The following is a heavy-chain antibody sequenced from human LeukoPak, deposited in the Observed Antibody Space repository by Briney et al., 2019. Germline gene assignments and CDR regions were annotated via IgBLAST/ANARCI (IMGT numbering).Heavy chain of an antibody. V-gene: IGHV3-74*01. D-gene: IGHD5-18*01. Sequence: PGGSLRLSCAASGFTFISYWMHWVRQAPGKGLVWVSRINEYGSSTDFADSVKGQFTISRDNAKNTLYLQMNSLRAEDTAVYYCARDAPGNTALDYWGQGTLVTVSS. CDR3: ARDAPGNTALDY. J-gene: IGHJ4*02. CDR2: INEYGSST. CDR1: GFTFISYW.